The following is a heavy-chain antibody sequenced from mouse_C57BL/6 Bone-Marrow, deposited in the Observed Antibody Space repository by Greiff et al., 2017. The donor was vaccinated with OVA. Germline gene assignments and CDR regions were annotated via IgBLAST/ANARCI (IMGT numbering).Heavy chain of an antibody. V-gene: IGHV5-16*01. Sequence: EVMLVESEGGLVQPGSSMKLSCTASGFTFSDYYMAWVRQVPEKGLEWVANINYDGSSTYYLDSLTSRFIISRDNAKNILYLQMSSLKSEDTATYYCARGPHYYGSSYLWYFDVWGTGTTVTVSS. J-gene: IGHJ1*03. D-gene: IGHD1-1*01. CDR3: ARGPHYYGSSYLWYFDV. CDR2: INYDGSST. CDR1: GFTFSDYY.